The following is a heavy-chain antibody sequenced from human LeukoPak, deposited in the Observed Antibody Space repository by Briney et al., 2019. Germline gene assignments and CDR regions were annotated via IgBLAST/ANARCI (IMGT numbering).Heavy chain of an antibody. CDR3: ARVQGSSTSPAWY. Sequence: PGGSLRLSCAASGFTFSDYYMSWFRQAPGKGLDWVSSISSSSSYIYYADSVKGRFTISRDNAKNSLYLQMNSLRAEDTAVYYCARVQGSSTSPAWYWGQGTLVTVSS. J-gene: IGHJ4*02. V-gene: IGHV3-11*06. CDR1: GFTFSDYY. CDR2: ISSSSSYI. D-gene: IGHD2-2*01.